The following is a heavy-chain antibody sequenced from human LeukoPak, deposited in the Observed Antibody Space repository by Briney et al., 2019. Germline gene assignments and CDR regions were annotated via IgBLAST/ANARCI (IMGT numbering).Heavy chain of an antibody. CDR2: ISTNGGRT. V-gene: IGHV3-64*01. CDR3: ARERRGDDAFDI. Sequence: GGSLRLSCAASGFSFSTYAMHWVRQAPGKGLEYVSTISTNGGRTYYANSVKGRFTISRDNSKNTVYLQMGSLRAEDMAVYYCARERRGDDAFDIWGQGTMVTVSS. J-gene: IGHJ3*02. CDR1: GFSFSTYA. D-gene: IGHD3-16*01.